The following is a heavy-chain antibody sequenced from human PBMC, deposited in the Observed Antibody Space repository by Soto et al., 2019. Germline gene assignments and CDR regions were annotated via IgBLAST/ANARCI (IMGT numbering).Heavy chain of an antibody. D-gene: IGHD2-15*01. CDR2: IIPILGIA. V-gene: IGHV1-69*02. CDR1: GYTFSNYN. J-gene: IGHJ2*01. Sequence: GASVKVSCKASGYTFSNYNLHWVRQAPGQGLEWMGRIIPILGIANYAQKFQGRVTITADKSTSTAYMELSSLRSEDTAVYYCARAGYCSGGSCYPGYWYFDLWGRGTLVTVSS. CDR3: ARAGYCSGGSCYPGYWYFDL.